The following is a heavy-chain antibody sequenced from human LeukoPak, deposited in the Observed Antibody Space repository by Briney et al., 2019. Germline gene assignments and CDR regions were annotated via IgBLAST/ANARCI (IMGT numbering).Heavy chain of an antibody. CDR2: IKQDGIEK. V-gene: IGHV3-7*01. CDR1: GFTLSNHW. D-gene: IGHD3-3*01. J-gene: IGHJ6*03. CDR3: XXXXXRAYYXXWSGXYTLKDYYYYMDV. Sequence: PGGSLRLSCAASGFTLSNHWMIWVRQAPGKGLECVANIKQDGIEKYYLDSVKGRFTISRDNAKNSVYLQMNSLRAEDTAVYYCXXXXXRAYYXXWSGXYTLKDYYYYMDVWGKGTTVTVSS.